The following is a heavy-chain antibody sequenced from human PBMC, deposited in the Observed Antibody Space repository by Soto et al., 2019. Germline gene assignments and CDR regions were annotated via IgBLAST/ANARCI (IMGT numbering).Heavy chain of an antibody. Sequence: EVHLVESGGGLVQPGGSLRLSCAASGFIFSDHYMDWVRQAPGKGLEWVGRIRNRADSYTTEYAASVKGRFTITRDDSKNTRDLQRSSLKTADTAVYYCARDHGDLGAFDIWGRGTLVTVSS. CDR2: IRNRADSYTT. V-gene: IGHV3-72*01. D-gene: IGHD4-17*01. CDR1: GFIFSDHY. CDR3: ARDHGDLGAFDI. J-gene: IGHJ3*02.